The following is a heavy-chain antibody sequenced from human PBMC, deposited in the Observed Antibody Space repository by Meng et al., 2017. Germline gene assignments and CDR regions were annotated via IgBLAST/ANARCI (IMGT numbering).Heavy chain of an antibody. CDR2: IYHSGST. Sequence: QGRSQGPAPGLVKPSGTLSLTCAVSGGSISSSNWWSWVRQPPGEGLEWIGEIYHSGSTNYNPSLKSRVTISVDKSKNQFSLKLSSVTAADTAVYYCARAGVGYYDSSGPYSYWGQGTLVTVSS. CDR3: ARAGVGYYDSSGPYSY. V-gene: IGHV4-4*02. D-gene: IGHD3-22*01. CDR1: GGSISSSNW. J-gene: IGHJ4*02.